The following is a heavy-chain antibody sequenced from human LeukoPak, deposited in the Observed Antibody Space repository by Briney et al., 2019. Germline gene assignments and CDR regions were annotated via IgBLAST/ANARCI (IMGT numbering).Heavy chain of an antibody. J-gene: IGHJ4*02. D-gene: IGHD3-9*01. V-gene: IGHV1-18*01. CDR3: ARDWFGTFDWFRSGLDY. Sequence: GASVKVSCKASGYTFTSYGTSWVRQAPGQGLEWMGWISAYNGNTNYAQKLQGRVTMTTDTSTSTAYMELRSLRSDDTAVYYCARDWFGTFDWFRSGLDYWGQGTLVTVSS. CDR2: ISAYNGNT. CDR1: GYTFTSYG.